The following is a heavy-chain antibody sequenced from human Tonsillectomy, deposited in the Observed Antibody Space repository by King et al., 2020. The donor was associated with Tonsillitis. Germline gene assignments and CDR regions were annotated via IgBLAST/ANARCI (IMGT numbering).Heavy chain of an antibody. D-gene: IGHD6-13*01. J-gene: IGHJ2*01. V-gene: IGHV4-59*01. CDR1: GGSISSYY. CDR2: IYYSGST. Sequence: QLQESGPGLVKSSETLSLTCTVSGGSISSYYWSWIRQPPGKGLEWIAYIYYSGSTDYDPSLKSRVTISLDTSKNQFSLKLSSVTAADTAVYYCARVHSSTYWYFDLWGRGTLVTVSS. CDR3: ARVHSSTYWYFDL.